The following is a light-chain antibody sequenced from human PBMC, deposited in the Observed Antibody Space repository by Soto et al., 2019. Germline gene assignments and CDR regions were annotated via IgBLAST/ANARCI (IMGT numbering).Light chain of an antibody. CDR2: AAS. J-gene: IGKJ5*01. V-gene: IGKV3-20*01. CDR3: QQYRMSPNT. CDR1: QRVDDSH. Sequence: EIVLTQSPGTLSLSPGERATLSCRASQRVDDSHLAWYQLRPGHAPSLLIYAASTSATGIPDRFSVSACGKDFSITIRGLKHEDFVVYYCQQYRMSPNTFGQGTRLEN.